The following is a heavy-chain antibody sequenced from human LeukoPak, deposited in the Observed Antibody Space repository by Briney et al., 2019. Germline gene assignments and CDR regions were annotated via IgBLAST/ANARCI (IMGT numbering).Heavy chain of an antibody. CDR3: ARDFGQRRDFYYYGLDV. Sequence: PGGSLRLSCAASGFTFSSYGMHWVRQAPGKGLEWVAFIRYDGSNKYYADSVKGRFTISRDNSKNTLYLQMNSLRAEDTAVYYCARDFGQRRDFYYYGLDVWGQGTTVTVSS. CDR1: GFTFSSYG. V-gene: IGHV3-30*02. D-gene: IGHD3-3*01. CDR2: IRYDGSNK. J-gene: IGHJ6*01.